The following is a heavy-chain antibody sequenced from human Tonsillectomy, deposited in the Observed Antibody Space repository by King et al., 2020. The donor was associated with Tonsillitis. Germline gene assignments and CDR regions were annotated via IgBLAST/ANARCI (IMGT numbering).Heavy chain of an antibody. V-gene: IGHV3-23*04. CDR3: ARXNFFXY. J-gene: IGHJ4*01. CDR1: GFTFRNFS. CDR2: LNGDGGTT. Sequence: VQLVESGGGLVQPGGSLRLSCAASGFTFRNFSMSWVRQAPGKGLEWVSGLNGDGGTTYYTDSVKGRFTISRDNSKGTLSLQMNSLRAEDTAVYYCARXNFFXYWGHXTLVTVS.